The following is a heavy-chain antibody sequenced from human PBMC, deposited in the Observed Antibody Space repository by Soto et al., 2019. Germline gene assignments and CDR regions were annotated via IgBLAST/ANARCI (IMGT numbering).Heavy chain of an antibody. V-gene: IGHV1-18*01. CDR2: ISAYNGNT. CDR1: GYTFTSYG. J-gene: IGHJ4*02. Sequence: ASVKVSCKASGYTFTSYGISWVRQAPGQGLEWMGWISAYNGNTNYAQKLQGRVTMTTDTSTSTAYMELRSLRSDDTAVYYCARDSITYDFWSGYLIAWGGGSFDYWGQGTLVTVSS. CDR3: ARDSITYDFWSGYLIAWGGGSFDY. D-gene: IGHD3-3*01.